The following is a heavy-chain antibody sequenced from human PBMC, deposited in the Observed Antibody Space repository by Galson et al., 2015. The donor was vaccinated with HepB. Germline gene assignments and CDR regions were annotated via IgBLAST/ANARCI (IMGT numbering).Heavy chain of an antibody. V-gene: IGHV3-11*01. CDR3: ARDIDFDYGDYVSAFDI. CDR1: GFTFSDYY. CDR2: ISSSGSTI. Sequence: SLRLSCAASGFTFSDYYMSWIRQAPGKGLEWVSYISSSGSTIYYADSVKGRFTISRDNAKNSLYLQMNSLRAEDTAVYYCARDIDFDYGDYVSAFDIWGQGTMVTVSS. D-gene: IGHD4-17*01. J-gene: IGHJ3*02.